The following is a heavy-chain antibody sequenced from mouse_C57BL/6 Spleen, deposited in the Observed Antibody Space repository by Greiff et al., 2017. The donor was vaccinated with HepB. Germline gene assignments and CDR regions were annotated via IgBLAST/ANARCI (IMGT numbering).Heavy chain of an antibody. CDR3: LYYGSSYDY. J-gene: IGHJ2*01. CDR2: IHPNSGST. Sequence: QVQLKQPGAELVKPGASVKLSCKASGYTFTSYWMHWVKQRPGQGLEWIGMIHPNSGSTNYNEKFKSKATLTVDKSSSTAYMQLSSLTSEDSAVYYCLYYGSSYDYWGQGTTLTVSS. D-gene: IGHD1-1*01. V-gene: IGHV1-64*01. CDR1: GYTFTSYW.